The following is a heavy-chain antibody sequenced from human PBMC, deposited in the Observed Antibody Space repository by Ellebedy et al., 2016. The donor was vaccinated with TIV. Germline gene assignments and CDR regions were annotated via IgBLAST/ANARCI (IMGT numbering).Heavy chain of an antibody. CDR1: GGSISSGDYY. CDR3: ARLRQSRDRSHWYFDL. V-gene: IGHV4-30-4*01. J-gene: IGHJ2*01. Sequence: SETLSLTXTVSGGSISSGDYYWSWIRQSPGKGLEWIGHIYYSVNTDYNPSLESRVTISVDTSKNQFSLKLSSVTTADTAVYFCARLRQSRDRSHWYFDLWGRGTLVTVSS. D-gene: IGHD1-14*01. CDR2: IYYSVNT.